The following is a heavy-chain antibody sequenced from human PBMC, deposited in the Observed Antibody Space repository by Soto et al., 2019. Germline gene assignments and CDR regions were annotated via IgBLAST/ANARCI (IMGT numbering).Heavy chain of an antibody. CDR1: GFSFSTYG. CDR2: ILTDASRK. Sequence: GGSMRLSCEASGFSFSTYGMHWVRQAPGRGLEWVAVILTDASRKYYSDSVKGRFTISRDTCGNTAFLEMNSLRVEDTATYYCVKHRADGHYGQFSSRGQGTLVTVS. J-gene: IGHJ1*01. D-gene: IGHD4-17*01. CDR3: VKHRADGHYGQFSS. V-gene: IGHV3-30*03.